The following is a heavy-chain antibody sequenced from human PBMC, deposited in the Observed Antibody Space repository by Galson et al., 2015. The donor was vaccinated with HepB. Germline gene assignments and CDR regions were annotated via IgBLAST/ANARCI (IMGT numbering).Heavy chain of an antibody. CDR3: AKVRRGGWSFDY. CDR2: ISGSGGST. D-gene: IGHD6-19*01. V-gene: IGHV3-23*01. Sequence: SLRLSCAASGFTFSSYAMSWVRQAPGKGLEWVSAISGSGGSTYYADSVKGRFTISRDNSKNTLYLQMNSLRAEDTAVYYCAKVRRGGWSFDYWGQGTLVTVSS. J-gene: IGHJ4*02. CDR1: GFTFSSYA.